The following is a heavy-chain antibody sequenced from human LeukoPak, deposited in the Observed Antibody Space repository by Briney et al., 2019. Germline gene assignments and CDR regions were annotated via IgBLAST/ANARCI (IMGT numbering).Heavy chain of an antibody. V-gene: IGHV3-23*01. Sequence: SGGSLRLSCAASGFTFSSYAMSWVRQAPGKGLEWVSAISGSGGSTYYADSVKGRFTISRDNSKNTLYLQMNSLRAEDTAVYYCAKMSAAAGTSYYYYGMDVWGQGTTVTVSS. CDR2: ISGSGGST. CDR3: AKMSAAAGTSYYYYGMDV. J-gene: IGHJ6*02. D-gene: IGHD6-13*01. CDR1: GFTFSSYA.